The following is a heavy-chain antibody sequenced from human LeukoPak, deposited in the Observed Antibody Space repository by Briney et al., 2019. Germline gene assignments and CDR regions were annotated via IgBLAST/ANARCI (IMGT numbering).Heavy chain of an antibody. CDR1: VFTVSSNY. CDR2: IYSGGST. J-gene: IGHJ4*02. CDR3: ARVYCSSTSCYDYFDY. Sequence: GGALRLSFVASVFTVSSNYMSWVRQAPGKGPEWVSVIYSGGSTYYADSVKGRFTISRGNSKNKLYLQMNSLRAEDTAVYYCARVYCSSTSCYDYFDYWGQGTLVTVSS. D-gene: IGHD2-2*01. V-gene: IGHV3-53*01.